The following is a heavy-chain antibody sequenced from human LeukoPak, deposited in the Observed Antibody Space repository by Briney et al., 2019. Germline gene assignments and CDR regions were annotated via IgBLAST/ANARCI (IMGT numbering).Heavy chain of an antibody. CDR1: GFTVSSNY. Sequence: GGSLRLSCAASGFTVSSNYMSWVRQAPGKRLEWVSVIYSGGTTTYADSVKGRFTISRDNAKNTLYLQMNSLRAEDTAVYYCARVVDTHFDYWGQGTLVTVSS. D-gene: IGHD5-18*01. J-gene: IGHJ4*02. CDR2: IYSGGTT. V-gene: IGHV3-53*01. CDR3: ARVVDTHFDY.